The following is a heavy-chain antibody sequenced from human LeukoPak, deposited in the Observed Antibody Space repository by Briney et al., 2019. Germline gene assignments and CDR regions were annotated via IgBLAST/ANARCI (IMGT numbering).Heavy chain of an antibody. CDR3: ARGLRLSAAGTNFDS. J-gene: IGHJ4*02. V-gene: IGHV4-59*01. D-gene: IGHD6-13*01. CDR2: IDYSEST. Sequence: SETLSLTCTVPRGSISRDYWSWIRQSPLRGLEWIGHIDYSESTNYNPSLKSRVSISVDTSKNQFSLKLSSVTAADTAVYYCARGLRLSAAGTNFDSWGQGTLVTVSS. CDR1: RGSISRDY.